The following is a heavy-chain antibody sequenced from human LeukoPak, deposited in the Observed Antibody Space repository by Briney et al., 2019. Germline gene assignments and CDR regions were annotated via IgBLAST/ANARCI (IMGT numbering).Heavy chain of an antibody. Sequence: GGSLRLSCAASGFTFSTYAMSWVRQAPGKGLEWVSSISSTTTYIYYADSVKGRFTISRDNAKNSLYLQMNSLRAEDTAVYYCARVAGATLDWGQGTLVTVSS. CDR1: GFTFSTYA. D-gene: IGHD1-26*01. J-gene: IGHJ4*02. CDR3: ARVAGATLD. CDR2: ISSTTTYI. V-gene: IGHV3-21*01.